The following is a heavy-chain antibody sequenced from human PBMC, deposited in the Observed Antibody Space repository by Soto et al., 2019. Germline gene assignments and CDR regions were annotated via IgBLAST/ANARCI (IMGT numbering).Heavy chain of an antibody. CDR1: GGSFSSYP. CDR3: AREYYDGAGYYSWYFDL. Sequence: QVQLVQSGAEVKKPGSSVKVSCKASGGSFSSYPISWVRQAPGQGLEWLGGIIPIFGTTIYAQKFQGRVTITADKSTSTAYMELSSLRSEDTAVYYCAREYYDGAGYYSWYFDLWGRGALVTVSS. J-gene: IGHJ2*01. V-gene: IGHV1-69*06. D-gene: IGHD3-22*01. CDR2: IIPIFGTT.